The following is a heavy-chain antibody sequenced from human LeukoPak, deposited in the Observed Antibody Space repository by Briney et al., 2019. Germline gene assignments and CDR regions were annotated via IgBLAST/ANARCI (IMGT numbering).Heavy chain of an antibody. J-gene: IGHJ2*01. D-gene: IGHD3-22*01. V-gene: IGHV4-4*02. CDR1: GGSISSSNW. CDR2: IYHSGST. Sequence: SETLSLTCAVSGGSISSSNWWSWVRQPPGKGLAWIGEIYHSGSTNYNPSLKSRVTISVDKSKNQFSLKLSSVTAADTAVYYCARKYYYEARYFDLWGRGTLVTVSS. CDR3: ARKYYYEARYFDL.